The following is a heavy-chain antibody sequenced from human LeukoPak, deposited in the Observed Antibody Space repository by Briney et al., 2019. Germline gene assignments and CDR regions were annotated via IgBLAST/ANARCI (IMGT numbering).Heavy chain of an antibody. J-gene: IGHJ4*02. Sequence: ASVKVSCKASGYTFTGYYMHWVSQAPGQGLEWMGWINPNSGGTNYAQKFQDWVTMTRDTSISTAYMELSRLRSDDTAVYYCAMATMYISGVDYWGQGTLVNVSS. CDR2: INPNSGGT. D-gene: IGHD6-25*01. V-gene: IGHV1-2*04. CDR3: AMATMYISGVDY. CDR1: GYTFTGYY.